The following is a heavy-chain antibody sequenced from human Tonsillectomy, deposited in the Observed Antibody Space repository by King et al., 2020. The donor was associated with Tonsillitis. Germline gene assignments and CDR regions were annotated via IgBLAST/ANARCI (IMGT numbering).Heavy chain of an antibody. CDR1: GGSISSYY. D-gene: IGHD6-25*01. Sequence: QLQESGPGLMKPSETLSLTCTVSGGSISSYYWSWIRQPPGKGLEWMGYIYYSGSTNYNPSLKSRVTISVDTSKNQFSLKLSSVTAADTAVYYCARVYSSGWNPYYYYYYMDVWGKGTPVTVSS. CDR2: IYYSGST. CDR3: ARVYSSGWNPYYYYYYMDV. V-gene: IGHV4-59*01. J-gene: IGHJ6*03.